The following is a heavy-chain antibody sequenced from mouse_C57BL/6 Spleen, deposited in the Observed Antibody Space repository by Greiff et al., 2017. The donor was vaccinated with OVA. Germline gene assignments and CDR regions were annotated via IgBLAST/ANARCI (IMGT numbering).Heavy chain of an antibody. Sequence: VQLKESGAELVRPGASVKLSCKASGYTFTDYYINWVKQRPGQGLEWIARIYPGSGNTYYNEKFKGKATLTAEKSSSTAYMQLSSLTSEDSAVYFCARWGYDGYWYFDVWGTGTTVTVSS. D-gene: IGHD2-3*01. V-gene: IGHV1-76*01. J-gene: IGHJ1*03. CDR3: ARWGYDGYWYFDV. CDR2: IYPGSGNT. CDR1: GYTFTDYY.